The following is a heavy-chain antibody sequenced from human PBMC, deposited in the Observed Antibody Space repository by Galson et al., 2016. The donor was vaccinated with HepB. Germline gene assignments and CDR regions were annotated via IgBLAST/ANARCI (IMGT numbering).Heavy chain of an antibody. J-gene: IGHJ4*02. Sequence: SLRLSCAVSGPGFKAYGMSWVRQAPGKGLHWVSDIDGEGQTTHHADSVKRRFTMSIDNSKDTVYLEMIDLRVEDTAIYYCAIGATGATWRNWGQGTLVTVSS. D-gene: IGHD1-1*01. CDR2: IDGEGQTT. CDR1: GPGFKAYG. CDR3: AIGATGATWRN. V-gene: IGHV3-23*01.